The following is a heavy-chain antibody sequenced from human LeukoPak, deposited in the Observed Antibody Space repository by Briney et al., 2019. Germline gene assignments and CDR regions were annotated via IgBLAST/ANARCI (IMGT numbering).Heavy chain of an antibody. CDR2: IIPIFGTT. CDR3: ARVVGLTGYSSSWYSGYYYYMDV. V-gene: IGHV1-69*06. J-gene: IGHJ6*03. D-gene: IGHD6-13*01. Sequence: GSSVKVSCKASGGTFSSYAIRWVRQAPGQGLEWMGGIIPIFGTTNYAQKFQDRVTITADKSTSTAYMELSSLRSEDTAVYYCARVVGLTGYSSSWYSGYYYYMDVWGKGTTVTVSS. CDR1: GGTFSSYA.